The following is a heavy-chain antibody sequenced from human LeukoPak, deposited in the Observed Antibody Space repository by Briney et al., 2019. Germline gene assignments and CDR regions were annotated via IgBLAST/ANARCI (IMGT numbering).Heavy chain of an antibody. J-gene: IGHJ3*02. CDR1: GYSISSGYY. CDR3: ARPTQYHWNREDDAFDI. D-gene: IGHD1-1*01. Sequence: SETLSLTCAVSGYSISSGYYWGWIRQPPGKGLEWIGSIYHSGSTYYNPSLKSRVTISVDTSKNQFSLKLSSVTAADTAVYYCARPTQYHWNREDDAFDIWGQGTMVTVSS. V-gene: IGHV4-38-2*01. CDR2: IYHSGST.